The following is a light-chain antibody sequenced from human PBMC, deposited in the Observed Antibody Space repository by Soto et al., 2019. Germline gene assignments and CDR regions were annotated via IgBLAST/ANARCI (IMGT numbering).Light chain of an antibody. CDR1: QSLSTW. CDR2: DAS. Sequence: DIQMTQSPSTLSAFVGDRVTITCRASQSLSTWLAWYQQKPGKAPKLLIYDASSLESGVPSRFSGSGSGTEFTLTISSLQPDDFATYYCQLYNSYSPWTFGQGTKVEIK. V-gene: IGKV1-5*01. CDR3: QLYNSYSPWT. J-gene: IGKJ1*01.